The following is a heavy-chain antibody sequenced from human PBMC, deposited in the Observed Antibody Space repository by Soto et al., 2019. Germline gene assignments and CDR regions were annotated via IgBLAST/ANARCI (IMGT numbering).Heavy chain of an antibody. D-gene: IGHD3-16*01. CDR3: ARDSWGFDI. CDR1: GFTFSNYA. V-gene: IGHV3-30-3*01. Sequence: ESGGGVVQPGRSLRLSCAASGFTFSNYAMHWVRQAPGKGLEWVAFISYDGSNQYYADSVKGRFTISRDNPKNTLYLQMNSLRAEDTAVYYCARDSWGFDIWGQGTVVTVSS. CDR2: ISYDGSNQ. J-gene: IGHJ3*02.